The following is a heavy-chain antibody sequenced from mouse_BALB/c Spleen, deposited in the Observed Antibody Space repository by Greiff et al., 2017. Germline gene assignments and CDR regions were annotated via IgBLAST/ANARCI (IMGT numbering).Heavy chain of an antibody. CDR3: ASGWLLDY. CDR1: GFSLTSYG. Sequence: QVQLKQSGPGLVQPSQSLSITCTVSGFSLTSYGVHWVRQSPGKGLEWLGVICSGGSTDYNAAFISRLSISKDNSKSQVFFKMNSLQANDTAIYYCASGWLLDYWGQGTTLTVSS. CDR2: ICSGGST. V-gene: IGHV2-2*02. D-gene: IGHD2-3*01. J-gene: IGHJ2*01.